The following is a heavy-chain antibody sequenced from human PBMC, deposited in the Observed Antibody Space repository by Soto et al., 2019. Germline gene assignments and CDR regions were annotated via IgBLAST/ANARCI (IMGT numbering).Heavy chain of an antibody. J-gene: IGHJ4*02. Sequence: HPWGSLRLSCAASGFTFSSYGMHWVRQAPGKGLEWVAVISYDGSNKYYADSVKGRFTISRDNSKNTLYLQMNSLRAEDTAVYYCAKDSGSYYPVFDYWGQGTLVTVSS. CDR2: ISYDGSNK. CDR1: GFTFSSYG. CDR3: AKDSGSYYPVFDY. V-gene: IGHV3-30*18. D-gene: IGHD1-26*01.